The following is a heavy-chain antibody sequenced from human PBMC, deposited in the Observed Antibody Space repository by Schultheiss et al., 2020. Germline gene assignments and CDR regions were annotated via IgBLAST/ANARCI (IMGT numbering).Heavy chain of an antibody. CDR3: ARLRCSGGSCWGGDYYYMDV. CDR2: IYYSGST. V-gene: IGHV4-31*03. D-gene: IGHD2-15*01. CDR1: GGSISSGGYY. J-gene: IGHJ6*03. Sequence: SETLSLTCTVSGGSISSGGYYWSWIRQHPGKGLEWIGYIYYSGSTYYIPSLRSRVTISVDTSKNQFSLKLSSVTAADTAVYYCARLRCSGGSCWGGDYYYMDVWGKGTTVTVSS.